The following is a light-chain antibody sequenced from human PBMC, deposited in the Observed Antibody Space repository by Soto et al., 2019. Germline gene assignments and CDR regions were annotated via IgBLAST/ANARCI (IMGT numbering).Light chain of an antibody. J-gene: IGKJ1*01. CDR2: DAS. Sequence: IVLTQSPGTLSLSPGERATLSCRASQSVSSYLAWYQHKPRQAPTLLIYDASNRATGIPARFSGSGSGTDFTLTISSLEPEDFAVYYCQQYGSSPWTFGQGTKVDIK. CDR3: QQYGSSPWT. CDR1: QSVSSY. V-gene: IGKV3-20*01.